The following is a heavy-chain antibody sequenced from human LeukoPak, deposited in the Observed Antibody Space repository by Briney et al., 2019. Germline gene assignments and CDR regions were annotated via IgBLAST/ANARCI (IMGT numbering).Heavy chain of an antibody. D-gene: IGHD6-6*01. J-gene: IGHJ4*02. CDR3: ARTYSSSSYVDY. Sequence: SETLSLTCTVSGGSISSYYWSWIRQPPGKGLEWIGYIYYSGSTNYNPSLKSRVTISVDTSKNQFSPKVSSVTAADTAVYYCARTYSSSSYVDYWGQGTLVTVSS. V-gene: IGHV4-59*01. CDR1: GGSISSYY. CDR2: IYYSGST.